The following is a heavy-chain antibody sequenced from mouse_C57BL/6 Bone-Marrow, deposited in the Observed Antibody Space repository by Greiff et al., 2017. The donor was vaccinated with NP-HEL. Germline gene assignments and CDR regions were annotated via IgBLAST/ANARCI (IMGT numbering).Heavy chain of an antibody. Sequence: VQLQQSGPELVKPGASVKMSCKASGYTFTDYNMHWVKQSHGKSLEWIGYINPNNGGTSYNQKFKGKATLTVNKSSSTAYMELRSLTSEESAVYYCARGGSSYEGIAYWGQGTLVTVSS. J-gene: IGHJ3*01. CDR1: GYTFTDYN. V-gene: IGHV1-22*01. D-gene: IGHD1-1*01. CDR3: ARGGSSYEGIAY. CDR2: INPNNGGT.